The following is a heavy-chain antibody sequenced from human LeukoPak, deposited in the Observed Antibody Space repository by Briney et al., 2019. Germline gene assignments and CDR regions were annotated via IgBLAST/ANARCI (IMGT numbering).Heavy chain of an antibody. CDR2: IIPVFDTA. J-gene: IGHJ4*02. D-gene: IGHD6-6*01. Sequence: GASVTVSCKGSGGSFSSYAMSWVRQAPGQGLEWMGGIIPVFDTANYTQKFQGRVTITADESTSTAYMELSSLRSEDTAVYYCARGGSSSFEDFDYWGQGTLVTVSS. CDR3: ARGGSSSFEDFDY. V-gene: IGHV1-69*01. CDR1: GGSFSSYA.